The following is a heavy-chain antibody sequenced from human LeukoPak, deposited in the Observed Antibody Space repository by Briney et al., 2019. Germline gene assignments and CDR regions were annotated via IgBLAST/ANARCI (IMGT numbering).Heavy chain of an antibody. CDR3: ARESSDSRELYYFDY. CDR2: TSSSSSTI. J-gene: IGHJ4*02. CDR1: GFTFSSHS. Sequence: GGSLRLSCAASGFTFSSHSMNWVRQAPGKGLEWVSYTSSSSSTIYYADSVKGRFTISRDNAKNSLYLQMNSLRAEDTAVYYCARESSDSRELYYFDYWGQGTLVTVSS. D-gene: IGHD3-22*01. V-gene: IGHV3-48*04.